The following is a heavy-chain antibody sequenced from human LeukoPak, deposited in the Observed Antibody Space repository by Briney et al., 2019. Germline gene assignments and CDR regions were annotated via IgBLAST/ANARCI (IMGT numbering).Heavy chain of an antibody. CDR1: GGTFNSYA. V-gene: IGHV1-69*01. Sequence: KVSCKASGGTFNSYAFTWVRQAPGQGLEWMGGIMPFSGTANYAQKLQGRLTITADESTSTAYMGLSNLRSEDTAVYYCARAIGGVIGVTVDSYYFDCWGQGTLVPVPS. J-gene: IGHJ4*02. D-gene: IGHD2-21*01. CDR2: IMPFSGTA. CDR3: ARAIGGVIGVTVDSYYFDC.